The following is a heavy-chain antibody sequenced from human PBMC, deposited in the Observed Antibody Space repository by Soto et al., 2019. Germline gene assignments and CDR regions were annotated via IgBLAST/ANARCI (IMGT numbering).Heavy chain of an antibody. CDR3: ARDPPTGCFDP. CDR1: GGSISSGGYY. D-gene: IGHD4-17*01. CDR2: IYYSGST. J-gene: IGHJ5*02. V-gene: IGHV4-31*03. Sequence: ASETLSLTCTVSGGSISSGGYYWSWIRQHPGKGLEWIGYIYYSGSTYYNPSLKSRVTISVDTSKNQFSLKLSSVTAADTAVYYCARDPPTGCFDPWGQGTLVTGSS.